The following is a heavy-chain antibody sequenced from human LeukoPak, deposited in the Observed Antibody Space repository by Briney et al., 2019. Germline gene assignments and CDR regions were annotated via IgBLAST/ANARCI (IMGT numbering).Heavy chain of an antibody. V-gene: IGHV3-9*01. CDR1: GFTFDDYA. CDR2: ISWNSGSI. J-gene: IGHJ6*02. D-gene: IGHD5-18*01. Sequence: GGSLRLSCAASGFTFDDYAMHWVRQAPGKGLEWVSGISWNSGSIGYADSVKGRFTISRDNAKNSLYLQMNSLRAEDTALYYCAKAMGYSYGLRLVDYYYGMDVWGQGTTVTVSS. CDR3: AKAMGYSYGLRLVDYYYGMDV.